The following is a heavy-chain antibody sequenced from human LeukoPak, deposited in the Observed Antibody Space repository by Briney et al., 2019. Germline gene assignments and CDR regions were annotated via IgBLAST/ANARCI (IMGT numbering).Heavy chain of an antibody. CDR2: IGGYTGHT. D-gene: IGHD2-15*01. CDR1: GYSFTSYG. J-gene: IGHJ5*02. Sequence: ASVKVSCKTSGYSFTSYGVTWVRQAPGQGLEWMGWIGGYTGHTNYVQKIQGRVTMTTDTSTSTAYMELRSLTSDDTAVYYCARDGSCSGGSCAMDGWFDPWGQGTLVTVSS. V-gene: IGHV1-18*01. CDR3: ARDGSCSGGSCAMDGWFDP.